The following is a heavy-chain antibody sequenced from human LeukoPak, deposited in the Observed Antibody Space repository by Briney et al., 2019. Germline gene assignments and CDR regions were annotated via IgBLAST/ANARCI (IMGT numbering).Heavy chain of an antibody. Sequence: PGGSLRLSCAASGFTFSSYAMSWVRQAPGKGLEWVSAISGSGGSTYYADSVKSRFTISRDNSKNTLYLQMNSLRAEDTAVYYCAKVRMYSSGWYDYWGQGPLDTVSS. J-gene: IGHJ4*02. D-gene: IGHD6-19*01. CDR1: GFTFSSYA. CDR2: ISGSGGST. CDR3: AKVRMYSSGWYDY. V-gene: IGHV3-23*01.